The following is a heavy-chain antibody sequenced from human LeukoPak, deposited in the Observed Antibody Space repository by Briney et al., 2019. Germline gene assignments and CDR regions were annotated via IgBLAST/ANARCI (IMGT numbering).Heavy chain of an antibody. CDR3: AKDRDYSGSYGYFDY. CDR1: GFTFSSYA. J-gene: IGHJ4*02. D-gene: IGHD1-26*01. CDR2: ISGSGGST. V-gene: IGHV3-23*01. Sequence: GGSLRLSCAASGFTFSSYAMSWVRQAPGKGLEWVSAISGSGGSTYYAESVKGRFTISRDNSKNTLYLQMNSLRAEDTAVYYCAKDRDYSGSYGYFDYWGQGTLVTVSS.